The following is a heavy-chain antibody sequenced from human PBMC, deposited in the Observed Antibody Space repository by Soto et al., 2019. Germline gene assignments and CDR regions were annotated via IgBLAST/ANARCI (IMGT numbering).Heavy chain of an antibody. CDR3: ARDYSAANYYYYGMDV. CDR1: GFTFSSYE. CDR2: ISSSGSTI. Sequence: PGGSLRLSCAASGFTFSSYEMNWVRQAPGKGLEWVSYISSSGSTIYYADSVKGRFTISRDNAKNSLYLQMNSLRAEDTAVYYCARDYSAANYYYYGMDVWGQGTTVTVSS. D-gene: IGHD2-21*01. V-gene: IGHV3-48*03. J-gene: IGHJ6*02.